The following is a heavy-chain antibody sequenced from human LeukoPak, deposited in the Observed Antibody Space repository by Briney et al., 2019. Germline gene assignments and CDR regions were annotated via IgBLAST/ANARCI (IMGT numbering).Heavy chain of an antibody. D-gene: IGHD2-2*01. J-gene: IGHJ4*02. CDR2: IKQDGSEK. CDR1: GVTISSYW. Sequence: PGGSLRLSCAASGVTISSYWMSWGRQAPGKGREWVANIKQDGSEKHYVDSVKGRFTISRDNAKNSLYLQMNSLRDEDTAVYYCARDPSTMPFDYWGQGTLVTVSS. V-gene: IGHV3-7*01. CDR3: ARDPSTMPFDY.